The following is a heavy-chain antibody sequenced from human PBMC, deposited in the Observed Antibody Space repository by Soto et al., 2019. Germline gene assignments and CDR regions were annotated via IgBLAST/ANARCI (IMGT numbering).Heavy chain of an antibody. Sequence: SETLSLTCTVSGGSISSYYWSWIRQPPGKGLEWIGYIYYSGSTNYNPSLKSRVTISVDTSKNQFSLKLSSVTAADTAVYYCARVTTTVNYHYYGMDVWGQGTTVTVSS. D-gene: IGHD4-17*01. CDR2: IYYSGST. J-gene: IGHJ6*02. CDR3: ARVTTTVNYHYYGMDV. CDR1: GGSISSYY. V-gene: IGHV4-59*01.